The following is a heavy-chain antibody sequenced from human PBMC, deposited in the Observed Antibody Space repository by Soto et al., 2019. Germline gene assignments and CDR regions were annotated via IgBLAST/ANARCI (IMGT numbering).Heavy chain of an antibody. Sequence: ASGKGLEWVGRIRSKANSYATAYAVSVKGRFTISRDDSKNTAYLQMNSLKTEDTAVYYCTIPFFFQAEDGIRVVRSVSAFLLNRSYDL. CDR3: TIPFFFQAEDGIRVVRSVSAFLLNRSYDL. V-gene: IGHV3-73*01. CDR2: IRSKANSYAT. J-gene: IGHJ2*01. D-gene: IGHD3-10*02.